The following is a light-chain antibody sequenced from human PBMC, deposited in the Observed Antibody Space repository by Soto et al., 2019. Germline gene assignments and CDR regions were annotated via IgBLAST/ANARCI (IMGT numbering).Light chain of an antibody. CDR1: QSISSY. CDR2: AAS. V-gene: IGKV1-39*01. CDR3: QQNYRNPLT. J-gene: IGKJ4*01. Sequence: DITMTRSPSAIVTTAGRTSKTTGGASQSISSYLTWYQQKQGKAPKLLIYAASTLQSGVPSRFSGSGSGTHFTITISSLKREDFSTYYCQQNYRNPLTFGGGTKVDIK.